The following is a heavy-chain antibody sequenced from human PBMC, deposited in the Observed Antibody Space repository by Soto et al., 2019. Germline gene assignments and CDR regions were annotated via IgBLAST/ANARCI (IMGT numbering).Heavy chain of an antibody. CDR2: IYHSGST. D-gene: IGHD5-12*01. Sequence: SETLSLTCAVSGGSISSGCYSWSWIRQPPGKGLEWIGYIYHSGSTYYNPSLKSRVTISVDRSKNQFSLKLSSVTAADTAVYYCAGGPGVARNYWGQGTLVTVSS. CDR3: AGGPGVARNY. CDR1: GGSISSGCYS. J-gene: IGHJ4*02. V-gene: IGHV4-30-2*01.